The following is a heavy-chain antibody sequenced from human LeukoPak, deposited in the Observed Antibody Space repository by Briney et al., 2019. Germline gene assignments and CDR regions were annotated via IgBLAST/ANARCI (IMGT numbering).Heavy chain of an antibody. CDR2: INPNSGGT. J-gene: IGHJ4*02. D-gene: IGHD2-8*02. CDR3: ARDTGSMAARFFDN. V-gene: IGHV1-2*02. CDR1: GYTFTDYY. Sequence: ASVKVSCKASGYTFTDYYMHWVRQTPGQGLEWMGWINPNSGGTNYAQKFQGRVTMTRDTSISTAYMELSRLRSDDTAVYYCARDTGSMAARFFDNWGQGTLVTVSS.